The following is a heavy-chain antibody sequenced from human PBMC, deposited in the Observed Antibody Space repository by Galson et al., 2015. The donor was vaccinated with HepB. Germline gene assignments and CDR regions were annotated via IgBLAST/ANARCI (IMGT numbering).Heavy chain of an antibody. CDR1: GFTFSDYT. V-gene: IGHV3-21*01. D-gene: IGHD3-3*01. CDR3: ARVPRVTVFDYYDGMDV. Sequence: SLRLSCAASGFTFSDYTINWVRQAPGKGLEWVSSISSTNAYIHYVDSVKGRFTISRDNARNSVYLQMNSLRAEDTAVYYCARVPRVTVFDYYDGMDVWGQGTTVTVSS. CDR2: ISSTNAYI. J-gene: IGHJ6*02.